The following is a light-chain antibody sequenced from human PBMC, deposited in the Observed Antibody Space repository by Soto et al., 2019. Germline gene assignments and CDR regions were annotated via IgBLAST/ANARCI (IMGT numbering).Light chain of an antibody. CDR1: QSVSSSY. Sequence: EIVLTQSPGTLSLSPGERATLSCRASQSVSSSYLAWYQQKPGQAPMLLIYGASSRATGIPDRFSGSGSGTDFTLTISRLEPEDFAVYYCQQYGSTPPYTFGQGTKVEIK. J-gene: IGKJ2*01. V-gene: IGKV3-20*01. CDR2: GAS. CDR3: QQYGSTPPYT.